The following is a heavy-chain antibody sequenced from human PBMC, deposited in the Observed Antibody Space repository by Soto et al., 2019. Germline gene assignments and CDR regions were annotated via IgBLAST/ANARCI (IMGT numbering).Heavy chain of an antibody. J-gene: IGHJ4*02. Sequence: QVQLVESGGGLVKPGGSLRLSCAASGFTFSDYYISWIRQAPGKGLEWVSYISDSDSIIYYADSVKGRFTISRDNAKNSLYLQMNSLRADDTAVYYCARDLGYYASSGYFDYWGQGTLVTVSS. CDR3: ARDLGYYASSGYFDY. CDR1: GFTFSDYY. V-gene: IGHV3-11*01. D-gene: IGHD3-22*01. CDR2: ISDSDSII.